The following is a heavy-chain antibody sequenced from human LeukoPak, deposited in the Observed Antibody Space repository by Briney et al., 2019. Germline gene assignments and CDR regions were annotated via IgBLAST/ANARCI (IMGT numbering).Heavy chain of an antibody. J-gene: IGHJ6*02. CDR3: ARDGPYCSSTSCYDYYYYYGMDV. CDR2: INPNSGGT. Sequence: GASVKVSCKASGYTFTGYYMHWVRQAPGQGLEWMGRINPNSGGTNYAQKFQGRVTMTRDTSISTAYMELSRLRSDDTAVYYCARDGPYCSSTSCYDYYYYYGMDVWGQGTTVTVSS. CDR1: GYTFTGYY. D-gene: IGHD2-2*01. V-gene: IGHV1-2*02.